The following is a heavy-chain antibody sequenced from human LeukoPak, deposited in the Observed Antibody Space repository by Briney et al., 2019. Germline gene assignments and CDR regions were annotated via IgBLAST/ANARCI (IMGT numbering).Heavy chain of an antibody. CDR1: GYSFPSYW. D-gene: IGHD2-21*01. CDR3: AKHFSGGDYDAFEI. V-gene: IGHV5-51*01. CDR2: IYLGDSDT. J-gene: IGHJ3*02. Sequence: GESLKISCKGSGYSFPSYWIGWVRQMPGKGLECMGVIYLGDSDTRYSPSFQGQVTISADKSISTAYLQWSSLKASDTAMYYCAKHFSGGDYDAFEIWGQGTLLTVSP.